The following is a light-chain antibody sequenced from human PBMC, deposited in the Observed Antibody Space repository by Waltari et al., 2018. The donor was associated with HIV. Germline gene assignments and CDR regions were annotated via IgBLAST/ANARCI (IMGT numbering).Light chain of an antibody. CDR3: SSYAGINPVI. J-gene: IGLJ2*01. CDR1: SSDVGRYDY. CDR2: EVN. V-gene: IGLV2-8*01. Sequence: QSALTQPPSASGSLGPSVTISCTGSSSDVGRYDYVPWYQPHPGKAPNLLIFEVNKPPSGVPDRFSGSKSGNTASLTVSGLQAEDEAEYSCSSYAGINPVIFGGGTTLTVL.